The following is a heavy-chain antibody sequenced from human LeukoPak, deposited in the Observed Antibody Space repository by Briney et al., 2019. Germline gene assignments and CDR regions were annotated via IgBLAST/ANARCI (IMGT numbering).Heavy chain of an antibody. CDR1: GYTFTSYA. J-gene: IGHJ4*02. V-gene: IGHV1-18*01. Sequence: SVNVSCKASGYTFTSYAIHCVRPAPGQGREWMGWISAYNGNTSYAQKPQGRVTITTDTSKNTAYMERSGLRLDEHAGFLFAKMGWNYVGYFDYWGQGILVTVSS. CDR3: AKMGWNYVGYFDY. D-gene: IGHD1-7*01. CDR2: ISAYNGNT.